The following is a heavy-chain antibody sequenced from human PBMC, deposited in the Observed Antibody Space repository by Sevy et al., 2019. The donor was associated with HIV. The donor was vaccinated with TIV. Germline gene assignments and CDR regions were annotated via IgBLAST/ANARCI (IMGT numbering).Heavy chain of an antibody. CDR1: GFTFSSYA. CDR3: ASLGYCSGGSCYSRRYFDY. D-gene: IGHD2-15*01. J-gene: IGHJ4*02. CDR2: ISYDGSNK. V-gene: IGHV3-30*04. Sequence: GGSLRLSCAASGFTFSSYAMHWVRQAPGKGLEWVAVISYDGSNKYYADSVKGRFTISRDNSKNTLYLQMNSLRAEETVVYYCASLGYCSGGSCYSRRYFDYWGQGTLVTVSS.